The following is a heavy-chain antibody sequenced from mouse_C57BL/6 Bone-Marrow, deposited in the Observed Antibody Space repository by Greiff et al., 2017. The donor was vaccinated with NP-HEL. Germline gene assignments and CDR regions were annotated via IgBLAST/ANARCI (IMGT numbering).Heavy chain of an antibody. CDR1: GYTFTSYW. V-gene: IGHV1-61*01. D-gene: IGHD2-5*01. Sequence: QVQLQQPGAELVRPGSSVKLSCKASGYTFTSYWMDWVKQRPGQGLEWIGNIYPSDSETHYNQKFKDKATLTVDKSSSTAYMQLSSLTSEDSAVYYCARDSNYGGDAMDYWGQGTSVTVSS. J-gene: IGHJ4*01. CDR2: IYPSDSET. CDR3: ARDSNYGGDAMDY.